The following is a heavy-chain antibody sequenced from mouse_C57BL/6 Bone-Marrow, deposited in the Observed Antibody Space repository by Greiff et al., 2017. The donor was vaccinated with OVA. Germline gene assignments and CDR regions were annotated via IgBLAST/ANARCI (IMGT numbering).Heavy chain of an antibody. CDR3: TPYYGGPLWWFDV. D-gene: IGHD1-1*02. CDR1: GYTFTDYE. V-gene: IGHV1-15*01. Sequence: QVQLQQSGAELVRPGASVTLSCKASGYTFTDYEMHWVKQTPVHGLEWIGALDPETGGTAYNQKFKGKAILTADKSSSTAYMELRSLTSEDSAVYYCTPYYGGPLWWFDVWGTGTTVTVSS. J-gene: IGHJ1*03. CDR2: LDPETGGT.